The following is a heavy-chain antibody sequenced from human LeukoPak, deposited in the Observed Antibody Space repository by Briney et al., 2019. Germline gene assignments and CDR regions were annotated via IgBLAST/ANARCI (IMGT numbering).Heavy chain of an antibody. CDR3: ATYHSYYDSSGALDY. CDR2: FDPEDGET. Sequence: ASVKVSCKVSGYTLTELSMHWVRQAPGKGLEGMGGFDPEDGETIYAQKFQGRVTMTEDTSTDTAYMELSSLRSEDTAVYYCATYHSYYDSSGALDYWGQGTLVTVSS. J-gene: IGHJ4*02. D-gene: IGHD3-22*01. V-gene: IGHV1-24*01. CDR1: GYTLTELS.